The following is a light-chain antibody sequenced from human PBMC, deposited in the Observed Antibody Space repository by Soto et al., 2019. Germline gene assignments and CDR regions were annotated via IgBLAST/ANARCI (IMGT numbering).Light chain of an antibody. V-gene: IGLV2-14*01. CDR1: NSDVGAYNY. Sequence: QSVLTQPASVSGSPGQSITISCTGTNSDVGAYNYVSWYQQHPGKAPKLMFYDVSNRPSGVSNRFSGSKSGNTASLTISGLQAEDEADYYCSSYTSSSTVLFGGGTKLTVL. CDR3: SSYTSSSTVL. CDR2: DVS. J-gene: IGLJ2*01.